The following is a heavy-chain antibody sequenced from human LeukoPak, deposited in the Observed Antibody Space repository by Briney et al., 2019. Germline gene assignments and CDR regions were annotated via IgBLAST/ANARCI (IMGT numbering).Heavy chain of an antibody. CDR2: ISPDGSSA. D-gene: IGHD3-22*01. CDR1: GFTFSSYW. Sequence: HPGGSLRLSCAASGFTFSSYWMHWVRQAPGKGLVWVSRISPDGSSAIYADSVKGRFTISRDNAKNTLDLQMNSLRAEDTAVYYCSRSHYYDSSGSFSYYYGLDVWGQGTTVTVSS. J-gene: IGHJ6*02. V-gene: IGHV3-74*01. CDR3: SRSHYYDSSGSFSYYYGLDV.